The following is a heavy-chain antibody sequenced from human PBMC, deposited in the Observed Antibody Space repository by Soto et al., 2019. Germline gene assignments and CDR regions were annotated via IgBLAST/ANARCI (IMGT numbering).Heavy chain of an antibody. CDR1: GISFSGHA. Sequence: PGGSLRLSCAASGISFSGHAMHWVRQAPGKGLEWVALVSYDGSNKYYADSVRGRFTISRDNSKNTLYLQMNSLGAVDTAVYYCARDHYYDSTGYYSGYFDIWGQGTMVTVSS. J-gene: IGHJ3*02. V-gene: IGHV3-30-3*01. D-gene: IGHD3-22*01. CDR3: ARDHYYDSTGYYSGYFDI. CDR2: VSYDGSNK.